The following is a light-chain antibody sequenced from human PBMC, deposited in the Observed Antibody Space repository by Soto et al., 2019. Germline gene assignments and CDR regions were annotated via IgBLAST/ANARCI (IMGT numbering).Light chain of an antibody. V-gene: IGKV3-20*01. CDR2: DAS. J-gene: IGKJ1*01. CDR1: QSVSSSY. Sequence: EIVLTQSPGTLSLSPGERATLSCRASQSVSSSYLAWYQQKPGQAPRLLIYDASSRATDIPDRFSGSGSGTDFTITISRLEPEDFAVYYCQQYGSSPETFGQGTKVEIK. CDR3: QQYGSSPET.